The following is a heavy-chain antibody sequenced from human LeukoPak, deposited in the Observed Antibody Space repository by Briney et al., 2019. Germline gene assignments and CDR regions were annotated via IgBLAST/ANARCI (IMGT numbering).Heavy chain of an antibody. CDR3: VRSSGIEKGEYCSGGSCYLDR. Sequence: GGSLRLSCAVSGFTFNTYGMHWVRQAPGKGLELVAVISYDGNNENYADSVKGRFTISRDNSKNTLFFQLSSLRAEDTAVYYCVRSSGIEKGEYCSGGSCYLDRWGQGTLVTVSS. J-gene: IGHJ4*02. D-gene: IGHD2-15*01. CDR2: ISYDGNNE. V-gene: IGHV3-30*03. CDR1: GFTFNTYG.